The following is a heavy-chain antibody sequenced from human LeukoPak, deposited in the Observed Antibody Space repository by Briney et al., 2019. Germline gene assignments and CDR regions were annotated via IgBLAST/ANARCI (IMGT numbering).Heavy chain of an antibody. V-gene: IGHV1-18*01. CDR1: GYTFTSYG. J-gene: IGHJ3*02. CDR3: ARVGVYYYDSSGYYAFDI. CDR2: ISAYNGNT. Sequence: GASVKVSCKASGYTFTSYGISWVRQAPGQGLEWMGWISAYNGNTNYAQMLQGRVTMTTDTSTSTAYMELRSLRPDDTAVYYCARVGVYYYDSSGYYAFDIWGQGTMVTVSS. D-gene: IGHD3-22*01.